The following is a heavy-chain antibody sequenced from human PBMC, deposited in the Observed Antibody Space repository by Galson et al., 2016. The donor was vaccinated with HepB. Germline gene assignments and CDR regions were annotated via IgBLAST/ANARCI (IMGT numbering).Heavy chain of an antibody. CDR2: VRSETYGGTT. D-gene: IGHD5-18*01. CDR3: SRISGYTYGHDFDY. Sequence: SLRLSCATSGFTFADYAMTWFRQTPGEGLEWVGFVRSETYGGTTDYAASVEGRFTLPRDDSNSIAYLQMNSLKTEDTAVYYCSRISGYTYGHDFDYWGQGTLVTVSS. CDR1: GFTFADYA. J-gene: IGHJ4*02. V-gene: IGHV3-49*03.